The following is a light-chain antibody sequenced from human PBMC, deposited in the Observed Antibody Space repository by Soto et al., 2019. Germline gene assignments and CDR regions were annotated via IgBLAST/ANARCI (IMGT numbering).Light chain of an antibody. CDR1: QSVSNY. J-gene: IGKJ1*01. CDR3: QQRSHGPLT. V-gene: IGKV3-11*01. Sequence: DIVLTQSPATLSWSPGDITTLSCRSSQSVSNYFAWYQQKPGRAPRLLIYDASNRATGIPARFSGSGSVTDFTLTISSLEPEDFAVDYFQQRSHGPLTFCQGTKVQIQ. CDR2: DAS.